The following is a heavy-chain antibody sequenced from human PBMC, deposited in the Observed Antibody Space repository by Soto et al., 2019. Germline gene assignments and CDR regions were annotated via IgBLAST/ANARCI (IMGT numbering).Heavy chain of an antibody. CDR3: AKDPLGHSSGWWQLDY. CDR2: ISYDGSNK. J-gene: IGHJ4*02. CDR1: GFTFSSYG. Sequence: QVQLVESGGGVVQPGRSLRLSCAASGFTFSSYGMHWVRQAPGKGLEWVAVISYDGSNKYYADSVKGRFTISRDNSKNTLYLQMNSLRAEDTAVYYCAKDPLGHSSGWWQLDYWGQGTLVTVSS. V-gene: IGHV3-30*18. D-gene: IGHD6-19*01.